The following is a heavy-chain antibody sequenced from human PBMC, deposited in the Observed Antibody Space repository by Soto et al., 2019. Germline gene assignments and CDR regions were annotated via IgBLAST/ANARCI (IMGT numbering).Heavy chain of an antibody. CDR1: GFTFSSYA. J-gene: IGHJ4*02. CDR3: ARDGGAY. Sequence: QVQLVESGGGVVQPGRSLRLSCAASGFTFSSYAMHWVRRAPGKGLEWMAVMSYDGSNKYYADSVKGRFTISRDNSKNTLYLQMNSLRPEGTGLYYCARDGGAYWGQGTLVIVSS. D-gene: IGHD3-16*01. V-gene: IGHV3-30-3*01. CDR2: MSYDGSNK.